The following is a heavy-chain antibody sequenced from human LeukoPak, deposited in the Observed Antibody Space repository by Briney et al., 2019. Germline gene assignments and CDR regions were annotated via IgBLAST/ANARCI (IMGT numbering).Heavy chain of an antibody. J-gene: IGHJ3*02. Sequence: PGGSLRLSCAASGFTFSSYGMHWVRQAPGKGLEWVAVIWYDGSNKYYADSVKGRFTISRDNSKNTLYLQMNSLRAEDTAVYYCARETYCSGGSCYSNPTGAFDIWGQGTMVTVSS. V-gene: IGHV3-33*08. CDR3: ARETYCSGGSCYSNPTGAFDI. D-gene: IGHD2-15*01. CDR2: IWYDGSNK. CDR1: GFTFSSYG.